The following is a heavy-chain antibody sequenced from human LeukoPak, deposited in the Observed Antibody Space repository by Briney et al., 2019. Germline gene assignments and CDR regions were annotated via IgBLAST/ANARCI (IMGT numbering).Heavy chain of an antibody. CDR3: AKGPYSSGWYQYFQH. J-gene: IGHJ1*01. CDR2: ISWNSGSI. V-gene: IGHV3-9*01. Sequence: PGRSLRLSCAASGFTFDDYAMLWVRQAPGKGLEWVSGISWNSGSIGYADSVKGRFTISRDNAKNSLYLQMNSLRAEDTALYYCAKGPYSSGWYQYFQHWGQGTLVTVSS. CDR1: GFTFDDYA. D-gene: IGHD6-19*01.